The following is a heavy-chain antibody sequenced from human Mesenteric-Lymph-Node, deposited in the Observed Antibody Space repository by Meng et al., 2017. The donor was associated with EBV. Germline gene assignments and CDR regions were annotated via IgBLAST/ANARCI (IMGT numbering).Heavy chain of an antibody. Sequence: QVQLQQSGPGLVQPSQXLSPTCAVSGGLISSGGYYWSWIRQPPGKGLEWIGYIYYSGSTYYNPSLKSRVTISVDTSKNQFSLKLSSVTAADTAVYYCARGATYYYDSGGYFDLWGRGTLVTVSS. V-gene: IGHV4-30-4*01. CDR3: ARGATYYYDSGGYFDL. J-gene: IGHJ2*01. CDR2: IYYSGST. D-gene: IGHD3-22*01. CDR1: GGLISSGGYY.